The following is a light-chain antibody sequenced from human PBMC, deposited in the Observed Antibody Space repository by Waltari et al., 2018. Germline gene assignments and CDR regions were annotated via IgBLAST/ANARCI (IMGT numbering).Light chain of an antibody. V-gene: IGLV2-14*01. CDR3: LSYTNTAARV. J-gene: IGLJ3*02. CDR2: GVS. CDR1: SSDVGAFDY. Sequence: QSALTQPASVSGSPGQSITISCTGTSSDVGAFDYVSWYQHPPGKAPKLRIYGVSSRPAGVSNRFSGSKSGNTASLTISGLQAEDEADYYYLSYTNTAARVFGGGTKLTVL.